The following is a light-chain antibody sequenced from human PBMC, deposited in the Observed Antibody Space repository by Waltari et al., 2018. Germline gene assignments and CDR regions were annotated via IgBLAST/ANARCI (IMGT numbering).Light chain of an antibody. CDR1: SGPINNV. Sequence: QLVLTQSPSASASPGASVKLTCTPRSGPINNVIAWLQQRPEKGPRYLMKVNSDCSHNKGDDIPDRFSGSGSGAERYLSISSLQSEDEADYICQTGGHGTWVFGGGTKLTVL. V-gene: IGLV4-69*01. J-gene: IGLJ3*02. CDR2: VNSDCSH. CDR3: QTGGHGTWV.